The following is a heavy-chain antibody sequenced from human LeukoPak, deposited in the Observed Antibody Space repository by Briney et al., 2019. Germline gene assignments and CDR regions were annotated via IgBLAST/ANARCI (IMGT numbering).Heavy chain of an antibody. CDR1: GFTFSSYS. J-gene: IGHJ4*02. V-gene: IGHV3-21*04. CDR3: AKDRPNYYGSNGHYYKLNGDC. Sequence: PGGSLRLSCAASGFTFSSYSMNWVRQAPGKGLEWVSSISSSSTHMYYAESVKGRFTISRDNSDNTLYLQMNSLRAGDTAVYYCAKDRPNYYGSNGHYYKLNGDCWGQGTLVTVSS. CDR2: ISSSSTHM. D-gene: IGHD3-22*01.